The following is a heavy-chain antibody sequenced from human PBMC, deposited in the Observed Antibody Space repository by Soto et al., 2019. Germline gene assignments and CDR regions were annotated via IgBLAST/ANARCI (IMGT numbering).Heavy chain of an antibody. D-gene: IGHD2-15*01. CDR3: ARQGGWNCSGGSCFFPYYYGMDV. V-gene: IGHV4-39*01. Sequence: ETLSLTCTVSGGSISSSSYYWGWIRQPPGKGLEWIGSIYYSGSTYYNPSLKSRVTISVDTSKNQFSLKLSSVTAADTAVYYCARQGGWNCSGGSCFFPYYYGMDVWGQGTTVTVSS. J-gene: IGHJ6*02. CDR2: IYYSGST. CDR1: GGSISSSSYY.